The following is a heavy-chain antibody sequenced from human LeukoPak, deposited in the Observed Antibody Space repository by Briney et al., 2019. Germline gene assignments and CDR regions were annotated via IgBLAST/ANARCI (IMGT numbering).Heavy chain of an antibody. J-gene: IGHJ2*01. D-gene: IGHD3-22*01. CDR1: GGSISSSSYY. V-gene: IGHV4-39*07. CDR2: IYYSGST. CDR3: ARDRYYYDSSGNRYFDL. Sequence: SETLSLTCTVSGGSISSSSYYWGWIRQPPGKGLEWIGSIYYSGSTYYNPSLKSRVTISVDTSKNQFSLKLSSVTAADTAVYYCARDRYYYDSSGNRYFDLWGRGTLVTVSS.